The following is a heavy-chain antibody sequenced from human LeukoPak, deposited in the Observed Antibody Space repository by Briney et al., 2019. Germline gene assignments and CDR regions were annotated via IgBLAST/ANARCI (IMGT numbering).Heavy chain of an antibody. CDR3: AKDGAVAGTEPYYFDY. D-gene: IGHD6-19*01. Sequence: GGSLRLSCAASGFTFSTYTMTWVRQAPGKGLEWVSSISGSGGSTYYADSVKGRFTISRDNSKNTLYLQMNSLRAEDTVVYYCAKDGAVAGTEPYYFDYWGQGTLVTVSS. CDR2: ISGSGGST. V-gene: IGHV3-23*01. J-gene: IGHJ4*02. CDR1: GFTFSTYT.